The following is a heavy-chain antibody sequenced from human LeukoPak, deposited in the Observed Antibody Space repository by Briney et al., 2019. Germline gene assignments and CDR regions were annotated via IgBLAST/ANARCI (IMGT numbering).Heavy chain of an antibody. Sequence: GGTLRLSCAASGFTFSSYGVSWVRQAPGKGLEWVSAISGSGGSTYYADSVKGRFTISRDNSKNTLYLQMNSLRAEDAAVYYCAKPKYSSGWYRFYFEYWGQGTLVTVSS. D-gene: IGHD6-19*01. CDR3: AKPKYSSGWYRFYFEY. J-gene: IGHJ4*02. CDR2: ISGSGGST. CDR1: GFTFSSYG. V-gene: IGHV3-23*01.